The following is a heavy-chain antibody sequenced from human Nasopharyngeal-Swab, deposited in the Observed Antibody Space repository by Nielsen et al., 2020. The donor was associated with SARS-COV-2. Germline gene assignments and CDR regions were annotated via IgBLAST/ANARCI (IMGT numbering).Heavy chain of an antibody. CDR1: GFTFSSYG. J-gene: IGHJ4*02. CDR2: IWYDGSHK. V-gene: IGHV3-33*01. D-gene: IGHD6-13*01. CDR3: ARDPAHEVYSSSWYYFEY. Sequence: GESLKISCAASGFTFSSYGMHWVRQAPGKGLEWVAVIWYDGSHKYYADSVKGRFTISRDNSKNTLYLQMNSLRVEDTAVYYCARDPAHEVYSSSWYYFEYWGQGALVTVSS.